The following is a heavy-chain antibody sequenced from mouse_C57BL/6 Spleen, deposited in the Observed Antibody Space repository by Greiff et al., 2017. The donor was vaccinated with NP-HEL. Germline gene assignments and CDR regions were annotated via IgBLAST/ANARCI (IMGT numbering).Heavy chain of an antibody. CDR1: GYTFTSYW. J-gene: IGHJ4*01. D-gene: IGHD3-3*01. Sequence: VQLQQSGAELVKPGASVKMSCKASGYTFTSYWISWVKQRPGHGLEWIGDIYPGGGCTNYNEKFKGKGTFTADTSSNTAYMQLSSPITEYSAIYYCARRRRGPAMDYWGQGTKVTVSS. V-gene: IGHV1-63*02. CDR3: ARRRRGPAMDY. CDR2: IYPGGGCT.